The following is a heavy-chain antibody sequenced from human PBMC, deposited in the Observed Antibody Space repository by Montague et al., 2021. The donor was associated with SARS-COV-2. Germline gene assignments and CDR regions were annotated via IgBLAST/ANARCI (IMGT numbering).Heavy chain of an antibody. CDR2: TYYRSKWYN. D-gene: IGHD5-12*01. CDR3: ARQPLGYDFVYYYYGMDA. J-gene: IGHJ6*02. V-gene: IGHV6-1*01. CDR1: GDSVSSNSAA. Sequence: CAISGDSVSSNSAAWNWIRQSPSRGLEWLGRTYYRSKWYNDYAVSVKSRITINPDASKNQFSLQLNSVTPEDTAVYYCARQPLGYDFVYYYYGMDAWGQGTTVTVSS.